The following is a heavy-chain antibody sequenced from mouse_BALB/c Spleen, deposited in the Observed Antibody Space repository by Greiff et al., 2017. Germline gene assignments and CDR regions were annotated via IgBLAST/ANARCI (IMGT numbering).Heavy chain of an antibody. CDR1: GYTFTDYA. V-gene: IGHV1S137*01. Sequence: QVQLQQSGAELVRPGVSVKISCKGSGYTFTDYAMHWVKQSHAKSLEWIGVISTYYGDASYNQKFKGKATMTVDKSSSTAYMELPRLTSEDSAIYYCARWYDYAMDYWGQGTSVTVSS. CDR2: ISTYYGDA. J-gene: IGHJ4*01. D-gene: IGHD2-14*01. CDR3: ARWYDYAMDY.